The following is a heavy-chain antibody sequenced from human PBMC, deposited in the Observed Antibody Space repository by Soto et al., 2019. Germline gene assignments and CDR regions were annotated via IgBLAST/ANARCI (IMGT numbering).Heavy chain of an antibody. V-gene: IGHV3-23*01. CDR1: GFLFSGYA. D-gene: IGHD2-15*01. CDR2: ITGSGGIT. J-gene: IGHJ5*02. CDR3: AKDGGYCSGGPCSQGP. Sequence: GSLRLSCEVSGFLFSGYAMTWVRQAPGKGLEWVSGITGSGGITYYADSVKGRFTISRDNSKSTLFLQMNSLGAEDTAVYYCAKDGGYCSGGPCSQGPWGKGTLVTVAS.